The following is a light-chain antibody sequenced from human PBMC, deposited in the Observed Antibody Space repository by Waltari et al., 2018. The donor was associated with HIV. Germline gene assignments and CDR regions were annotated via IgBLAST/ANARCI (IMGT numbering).Light chain of an antibody. Sequence: DIQMTQSPSSLSASVGDRVTITCQASQDISNYLNWYQQKPGKAPKLLIYDASNLETGVPSRFSGSGSGTDFTFTISSLQPEDIATYYCQQYDNLPFVLTFGGGTKVEIK. CDR1: QDISNY. CDR3: QQYDNLPFVLT. J-gene: IGKJ4*01. CDR2: DAS. V-gene: IGKV1-33*01.